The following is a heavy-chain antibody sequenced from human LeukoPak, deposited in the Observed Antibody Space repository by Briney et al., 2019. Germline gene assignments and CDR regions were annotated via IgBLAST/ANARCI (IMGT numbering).Heavy chain of an antibody. CDR1: GFTFSRNW. D-gene: IGHD3-22*01. V-gene: IGHV3-74*01. CDR3: AKDYYDGLDY. J-gene: IGHJ4*02. Sequence: GGSLRLSCAASGFTFSRNWMHWVRQAPGKGLVWPSRINSDGSRTIYADSVKGRLTISRDNSKNTLYLQMNSLRTEDTAVYYCAKDYYDGLDYWGQGTLVTVSS. CDR2: INSDGSRT.